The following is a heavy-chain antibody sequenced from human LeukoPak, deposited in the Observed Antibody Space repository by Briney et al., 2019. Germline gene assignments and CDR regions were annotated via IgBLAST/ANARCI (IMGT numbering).Heavy chain of an antibody. CDR1: APSISSFY. J-gene: IGHJ5*02. D-gene: IGHD2-2*01. Sequence: SETRSLTWTVAAPSISSFYWGWDRHLPGKGREWIGYIYTSGSTNYNPSLKSRVTISVDTSKNQFSLKLSSVTAADTAVYYCARLVVPAAILDPWGQGTLVTVSS. V-gene: IGHV4-4*09. CDR3: ARLVVPAAILDP. CDR2: IYTSGST.